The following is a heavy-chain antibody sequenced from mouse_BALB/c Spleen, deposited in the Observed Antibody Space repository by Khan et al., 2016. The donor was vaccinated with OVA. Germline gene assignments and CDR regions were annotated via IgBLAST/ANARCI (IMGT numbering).Heavy chain of an antibody. CDR2: IFPNNGGT. D-gene: IGHD1-2*01. J-gene: IGHJ3*01. Sequence: VQLQQSGPELVKPGASVRISCKTSGYTFTDFNLDWVKQSHGKSPEWIGYIFPNNGGTGYNQKFKTKATLTVDSSSSTAYMELRSLTSGDSAVYYCARSGYGSFAYWGQGTLVTVSA. V-gene: IGHV1S29*02. CDR1: GYTFTDFN. CDR3: ARSGYGSFAY.